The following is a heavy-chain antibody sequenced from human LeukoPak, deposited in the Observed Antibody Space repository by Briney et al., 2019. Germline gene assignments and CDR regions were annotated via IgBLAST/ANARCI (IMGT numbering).Heavy chain of an antibody. V-gene: IGHV4-4*07. CDR2: IYTSGST. CDR3: ARDEGVRGARLFDP. D-gene: IGHD3-10*01. CDR1: GGSISSYY. J-gene: IGHJ5*02. Sequence: SETLSLTCTVSGGSISSYYWSWIRQPAGKGLEWIGRIYTSGSTNYNPSLKSRVTMSVDTSKNQFSLKLSSVTAADTAAYYCARDEGVRGARLFDPWGQGTLVTVSS.